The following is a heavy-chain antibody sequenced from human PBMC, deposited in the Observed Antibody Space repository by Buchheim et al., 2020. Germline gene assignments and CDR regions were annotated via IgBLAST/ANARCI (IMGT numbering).Heavy chain of an antibody. CDR2: IYSNGNT. D-gene: IGHD2-21*01. V-gene: IGHV4-39*02. J-gene: IGHJ4*02. CDR1: GGSISSSGFY. CDR3: VRAGSLWCPGS. Sequence: QLQLQESGPGLVKPSETLSLICTVSGGSISSSGFYWVWIRQPPGQGLEWIGSIYSNGNTYYNASLESRVTISADTSKNQFSLKLSSVTAADTAVYYCVRAGSLWCPGSWGQGTL.